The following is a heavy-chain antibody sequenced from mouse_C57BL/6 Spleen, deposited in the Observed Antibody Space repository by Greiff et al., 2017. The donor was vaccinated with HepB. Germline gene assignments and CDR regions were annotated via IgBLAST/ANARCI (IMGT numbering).Heavy chain of an antibody. CDR2: IYPRSGNT. CDR3: ARSPITTVEAFDD. J-gene: IGHJ2*01. Sequence: QVQLKQSGAELARPGASVKLSCKASGYTFTSYGISWVKQRTGQGLEWIGEIYPRSGNTYYNEKFKGKATLTADKSSSTAYMELRSLTSEDSAVYFCARSPITTVEAFDDWGQGTTLTVSS. V-gene: IGHV1-81*01. CDR1: GYTFTSYG. D-gene: IGHD1-1*01.